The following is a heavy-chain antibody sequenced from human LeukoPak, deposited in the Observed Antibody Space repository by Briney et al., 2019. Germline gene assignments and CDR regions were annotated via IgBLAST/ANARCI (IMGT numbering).Heavy chain of an antibody. D-gene: IGHD6-13*01. J-gene: IGHJ4*02. CDR1: GFTFSSYG. Sequence: GGSLRLSCAASGFTFSSYGMHWVRHAPGKGLEWVAVISYDGSNKYYADSVKGRFTISRDNSKNTLYLQMNSLRAEDTAVYYCAKGFRALSSSWYPYFDYWGQGTLVTVSS. CDR3: AKGFRALSSSWYPYFDY. CDR2: ISYDGSNK. V-gene: IGHV3-30*18.